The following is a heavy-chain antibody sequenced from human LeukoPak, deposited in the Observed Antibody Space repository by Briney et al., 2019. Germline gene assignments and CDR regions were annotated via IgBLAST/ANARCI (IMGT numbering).Heavy chain of an antibody. V-gene: IGHV1-18*01. CDR3: ARAPLSYGVLDY. D-gene: IGHD4-17*01. J-gene: IGHJ4*02. Sequence: AASVKVSCTASAYTFTNYGINWVRQAPGQGLEWMGWISVDNGYTNYAEKLRGRVTMTTDTSTSTAYMEVRSLRSDDTAVYYCARAPLSYGVLDYWGQGTLVTVSS. CDR2: ISVDNGYT. CDR1: AYTFTNYG.